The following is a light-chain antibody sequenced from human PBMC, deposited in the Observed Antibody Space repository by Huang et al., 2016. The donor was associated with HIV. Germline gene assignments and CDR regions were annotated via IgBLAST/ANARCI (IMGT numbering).Light chain of an antibody. Sequence: QLTQSPSSLSAAIGDRVTIACRASHATKTYLAWYQQKPGRAPKLLIYEASTLQSGVPSRFRGFGSGTAFSLTITSLQPDDFAVYYCQQLSAYPLSFGPGTTVD. CDR2: EAS. J-gene: IGKJ3*01. CDR3: QQLSAYPLS. CDR1: HATKTY. V-gene: IGKV1-9*01.